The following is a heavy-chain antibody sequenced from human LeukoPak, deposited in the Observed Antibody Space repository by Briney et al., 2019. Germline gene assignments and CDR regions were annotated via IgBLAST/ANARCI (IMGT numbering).Heavy chain of an antibody. Sequence: PGGSLRLSCAASGFTFSGSAMHWVRQASGKGLEWVGRIRSKANSYATAYAASVKGRFTISRDDSKNTAYLQMNSLKTEDTAVYYCTRHYDTLTGYYGGAFDIWGQGTMVTVSS. CDR2: IRSKANSYAT. V-gene: IGHV3-73*01. CDR3: TRHYDTLTGYYGGAFDI. CDR1: GFTFSGSA. D-gene: IGHD3-9*01. J-gene: IGHJ3*02.